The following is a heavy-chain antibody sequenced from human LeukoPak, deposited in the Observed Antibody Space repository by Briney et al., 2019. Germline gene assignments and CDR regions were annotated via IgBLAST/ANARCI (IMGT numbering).Heavy chain of an antibody. CDR1: GYTFTSYG. CDR2: ISGYNGNT. D-gene: IGHD4-17*01. J-gene: IGHJ4*02. V-gene: IGHV1-18*01. Sequence: ASVKVSCKASGYTFTSYGISWVRQAPGQGLEWMGWISGYNGNTNYAQKLQARITMTTDTSTSTAYMELRSLRSDDTAVYYCARVEEWGSSTVHYFDYWGRGTLVTVSS. CDR3: ARVEEWGSSTVHYFDY.